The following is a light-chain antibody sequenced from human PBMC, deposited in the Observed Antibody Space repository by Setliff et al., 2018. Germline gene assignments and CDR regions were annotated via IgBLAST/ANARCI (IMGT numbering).Light chain of an antibody. CDR1: SSDVGGYDY. CDR2: DVT. CDR3: LSYTSKTTHAL. Sequence: QSALTQPAAVSRSPGQSITISCTGTSSDVGGYDYVSWYQQHPGKAPKLIIYDVTKRPSGVSSRFSGSKSGNTASLTISGLQAEDEAAYYCLSYTSKTTHALFGGGTKVTVL. J-gene: IGLJ2*01. V-gene: IGLV2-14*01.